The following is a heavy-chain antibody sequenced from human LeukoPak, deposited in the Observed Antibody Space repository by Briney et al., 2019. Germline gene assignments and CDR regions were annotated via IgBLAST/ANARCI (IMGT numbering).Heavy chain of an antibody. D-gene: IGHD2-2*01. J-gene: IGHJ4*02. CDR3: ARRLGYCSTTSCYVAPFDY. Sequence: GGSLRLSCAAPGFTFSTYAMSWVRQAPREGLEWVSAISGSGGATYYADSVKGRFTISRDNSKNTLYLQMNSLRAEDTAVFYCARRLGYCSTTSCYVAPFDYWGQGTLVTVSS. V-gene: IGHV3-23*01. CDR1: GFTFSTYA. CDR2: ISGSGGAT.